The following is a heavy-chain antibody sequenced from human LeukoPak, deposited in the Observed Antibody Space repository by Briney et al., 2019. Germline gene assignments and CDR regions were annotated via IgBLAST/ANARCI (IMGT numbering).Heavy chain of an antibody. CDR1: GFTFDDYG. CDR3: ARVREYSSSRWFDP. D-gene: IGHD6-6*01. J-gene: IGHJ5*02. CDR2: INWNGGST. Sequence: GGSLRLSCAASGFTFDDYGMSWVRQAPGKGLEWVSGINWNGGSTGYADSVKGRFTISRDNAKNSLCLQMNSLRAEDTALYHCARVREYSSSRWFDPWGQGTLVTVSS. V-gene: IGHV3-20*01.